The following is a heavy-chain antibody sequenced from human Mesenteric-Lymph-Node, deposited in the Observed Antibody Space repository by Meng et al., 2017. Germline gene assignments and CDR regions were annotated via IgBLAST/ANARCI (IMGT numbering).Heavy chain of an antibody. V-gene: IGHV4-39*07. J-gene: IGHJ4*02. Sequence: SETLSLTCTVSGGSVNSGSYYWTWIRQPPGKGLEWIGSIYYSGKTYYNPSLESRVTISVDTSKNQFSLKLSSVTAAATAVYYCATRFRASGKVPPDYWGQGTLVTVSS. D-gene: IGHD3-10*01. CDR1: GGSVNSGSYY. CDR2: IYYSGKT. CDR3: ATRFRASGKVPPDY.